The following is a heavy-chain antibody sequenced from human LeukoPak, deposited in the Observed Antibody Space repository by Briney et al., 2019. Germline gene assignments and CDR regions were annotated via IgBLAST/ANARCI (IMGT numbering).Heavy chain of an antibody. D-gene: IGHD1-26*01. V-gene: IGHV1-8*01. Sequence: ASVNVSCKASGYTFTSYDINWVRQAGGQGLEWMGWMNPNSGKTGYAQKFQGRVTMTRNTYISKAYMELSSLRAEDTAVYYCARGKRGKSSSLYNWFDPWGQGSLVTVSS. CDR1: GYTFTSYD. CDR3: ARGKRGKSSSLYNWFDP. CDR2: MNPNSGKT. J-gene: IGHJ5*02.